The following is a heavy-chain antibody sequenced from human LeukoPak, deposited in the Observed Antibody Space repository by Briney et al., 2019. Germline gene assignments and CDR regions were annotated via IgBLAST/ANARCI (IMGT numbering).Heavy chain of an antibody. CDR3: ARAVVRGVLHGFDP. J-gene: IGHJ5*02. D-gene: IGHD3-10*01. Sequence: PSETLSLTCAVYGGSFSGYYWSWIRQPPGKGLEWIGEINHSGSTNYNPSLKSRVTISVDTSKNQFSLKLSSVTAADTAVYYCARAVVRGVLHGFDPWGQGTPVTVSS. CDR1: GGSFSGYY. CDR2: INHSGST. V-gene: IGHV4-34*01.